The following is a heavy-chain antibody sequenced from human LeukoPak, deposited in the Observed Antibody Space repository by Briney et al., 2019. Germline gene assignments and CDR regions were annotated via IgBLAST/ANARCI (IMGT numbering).Heavy chain of an antibody. CDR1: GYTFTSYY. J-gene: IGHJ4*02. D-gene: IGHD5-24*01. CDR3: ARSRDGYNYLDY. V-gene: IGHV1-46*01. CDR2: INPSGGST. Sequence: ASVKVSCKASGYTFTSYYMHWVRQAPGQGLGWMGIINPSGGSTSYAQKFQGRVTMTRDMSTSTVYMELSSLRSEDTAVYYCARSRDGYNYLDYWGQGTLVTVSS.